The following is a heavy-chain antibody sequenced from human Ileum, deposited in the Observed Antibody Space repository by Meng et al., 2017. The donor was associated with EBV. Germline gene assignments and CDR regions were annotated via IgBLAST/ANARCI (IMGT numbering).Heavy chain of an antibody. D-gene: IGHD2-15*01. J-gene: IGHJ4*02. CDR1: GFTFSSYA. CDR2: LSGSGGST. V-gene: IGHV3-23*01. CDR3: AKGGFCSDGNCLRAFDY. Sequence: DVQLLESGGGLVQPGGSLRLSCATSGFTFSSYALSWVRQAPGKGLEWVSALSGSGGSTYYADSVKGRFTISRDNSKNTLFLQMNSLRAEDTAVYYCAKGGFCSDGNCLRAFDYWGQGTMVTVAA.